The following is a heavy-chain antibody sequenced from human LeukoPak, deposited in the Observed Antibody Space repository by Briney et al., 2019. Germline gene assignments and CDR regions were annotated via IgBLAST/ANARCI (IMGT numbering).Heavy chain of an antibody. J-gene: IGHJ5*02. D-gene: IGHD5-24*01. V-gene: IGHV4-59*01. CDR1: VGAISYYY. Sequence: PSETLSLTSTDPVGAISYYYWNWIRQPPRKGLEWIGYIYYTGNTNYKPSLKSPVTISVDTSKCQFSLTLSCVTAADTAVYYYARDRLQTQSWGQGTLVTVSS. CDR2: IYYTGNT. CDR3: ARDRLQTQS.